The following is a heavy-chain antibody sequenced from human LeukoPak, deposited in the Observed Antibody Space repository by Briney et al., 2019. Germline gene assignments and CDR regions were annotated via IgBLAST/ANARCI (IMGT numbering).Heavy chain of an antibody. CDR1: GGSISSGGYH. D-gene: IGHD5-18*01. J-gene: IGHJ6*02. CDR3: ARIVVDTAMAQLGMDV. CDR2: IYFSGST. Sequence: PSETLSLTCTVSGGSISSGGYHWSWIRQHPGKVREWIGYIYFSGSTYYNPSLKSRVTISVDTSKNQFSVKLSSVTAADTAVYYCARIVVDTAMAQLGMDVWGQGTTVTVSS. V-gene: IGHV4-31*03.